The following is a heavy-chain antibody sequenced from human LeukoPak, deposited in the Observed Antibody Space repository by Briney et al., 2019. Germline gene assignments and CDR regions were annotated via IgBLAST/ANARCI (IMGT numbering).Heavy chain of an antibody. CDR1: GYSISSGYY. CDR2: MFHSGST. CDR3: ARLSTFDY. D-gene: IGHD5/OR15-5a*01. V-gene: IGHV4-38-2*02. Sequence: PSETLSLICSVSGYSISSGYYWTWIRQPPGKGLEWIGNMFHSGSTNYNPSLKSRVTISVDTSKNQFSLKLSSVTAADTAVYYCARLSTFDYWGQGTLVTVSS. J-gene: IGHJ4*02.